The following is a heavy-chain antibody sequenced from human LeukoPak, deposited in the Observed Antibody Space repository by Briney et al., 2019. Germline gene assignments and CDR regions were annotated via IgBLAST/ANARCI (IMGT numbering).Heavy chain of an antibody. CDR3: ARDARYRVRGVWGYSDY. CDR2: IYSGGST. D-gene: IGHD3-10*01. V-gene: IGHV3-66*01. CDR1: GFTFSSYA. J-gene: IGHJ4*02. Sequence: PGGSLRLSCAASGFTFSSYAMSWVRQAPGKGLEWVSVIYSGGSTYYADSVKGRFTISRDNSKNTLYLQMNSLRAEDTAVYYCARDARYRVRGVWGYSDYWGQGTLVTVSS.